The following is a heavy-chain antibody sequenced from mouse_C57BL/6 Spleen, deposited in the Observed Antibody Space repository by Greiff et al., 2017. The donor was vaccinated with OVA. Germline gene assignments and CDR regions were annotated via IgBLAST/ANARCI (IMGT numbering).Heavy chain of an antibody. V-gene: IGHV5-17*01. J-gene: IGHJ2*01. CDR2: ISSGSSTI. CDR3: ARPLWDYFDY. D-gene: IGHD6-2*01. Sequence: DVHLVESGGGLVKPGGSLKLSCAASGFTFSDYGMHWVRQAPEKGLEWVAYISSGSSTIYYADTVKGRFTISRDNAKNTLFLQMTSLRSEDTAMYYCARPLWDYFDYWGQGTTLTVSS. CDR1: GFTFSDYG.